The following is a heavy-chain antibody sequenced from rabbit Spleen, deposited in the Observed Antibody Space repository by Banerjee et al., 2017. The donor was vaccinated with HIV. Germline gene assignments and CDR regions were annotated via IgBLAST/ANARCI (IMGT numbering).Heavy chain of an antibody. Sequence: QEQLEESGGDLVKPEGSLTLTCTASGFSLSRDYWICWVRQAPGKGLEWIACINTDTGKAVYATWAKGRFTISRTSSTTVTLQMTSLTAADTATYFCARDLYTSRRVYLELWGQGTLVTVS. CDR2: INTDTGKA. V-gene: IGHV1S45*01. CDR3: ARDLYTSRRVYLEL. D-gene: IGHD1-1*01. CDR1: GFSLSRDYW. J-gene: IGHJ3*01.